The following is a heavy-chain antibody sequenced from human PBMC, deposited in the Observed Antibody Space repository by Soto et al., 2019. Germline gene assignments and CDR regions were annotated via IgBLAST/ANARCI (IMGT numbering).Heavy chain of an antibody. Sequence: QVQLVQSGAEVKKPGASVKVSCKASGYTFTSYGISWVRQAPGQGLEWMGWISAYNGNTNYAQKLQGRVTMTTDTSTSTAYLELGSLRCDDTGVYYCARESGWDIVLVVAEMNDYWGQGTLVTVSS. D-gene: IGHD2-8*02. V-gene: IGHV1-18*01. CDR1: GYTFTSYG. CDR3: ARESGWDIVLVVAEMNDY. J-gene: IGHJ4*02. CDR2: ISAYNGNT.